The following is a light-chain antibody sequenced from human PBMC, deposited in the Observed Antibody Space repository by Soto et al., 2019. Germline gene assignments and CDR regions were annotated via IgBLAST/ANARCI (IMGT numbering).Light chain of an antibody. CDR1: SSNIGSNT. V-gene: IGLV1-44*01. J-gene: IGLJ2*01. Sequence: QSVLTQPPSASGTPGQRVTISCSGSSSNIGSNTVNWYQQLPGTAPKLLIYCNDQRPSGVPDRFSGSKSGTSASLAISGLQSEDEADYYCATWDDSVYGPVFGGGTKLTVL. CDR2: CND. CDR3: ATWDDSVYGPV.